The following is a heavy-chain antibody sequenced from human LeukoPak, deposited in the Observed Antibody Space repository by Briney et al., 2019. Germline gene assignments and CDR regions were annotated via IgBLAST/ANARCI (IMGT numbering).Heavy chain of an antibody. V-gene: IGHV4-59*01. Sequence: SETLSLTCTVSGGSISSYYWSWIRQPPGKGLEWIGYIYYSGSTNYNPSLKSRVTISVDTSKNQFSLKLSSVTAADTAVYYCARGDTMPLSYFGYWGQGTLVTVSS. J-gene: IGHJ4*02. D-gene: IGHD2-2*01. CDR1: GGSISSYY. CDR3: ARGDTMPLSYFGY. CDR2: IYYSGST.